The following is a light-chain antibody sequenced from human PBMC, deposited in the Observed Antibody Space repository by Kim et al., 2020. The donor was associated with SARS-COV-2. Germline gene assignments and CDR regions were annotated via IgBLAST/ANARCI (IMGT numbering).Light chain of an antibody. CDR2: AAS. V-gene: IGKV1-8*01. CDR3: QRYYSYPLT. Sequence: TEDRTTITWRPSQIISSYLASYQQKPGNAPKLLIYAASTLQSAVPSRCSGSGSGTDFTLTISCLQSEDFATYYCQRYYSYPLTFGGGTKVDIK. J-gene: IGKJ4*01. CDR1: QIISSY.